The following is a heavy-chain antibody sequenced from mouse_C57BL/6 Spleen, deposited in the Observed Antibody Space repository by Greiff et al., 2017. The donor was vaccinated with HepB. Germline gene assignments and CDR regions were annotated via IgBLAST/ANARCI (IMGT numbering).Heavy chain of an antibody. CDR3: ARAYYSNPMDY. CDR2: INPSSGYT. J-gene: IGHJ2*01. V-gene: IGHV1-7*01. Sequence: QVQLQQSGAELAKPGASVKLSCKASGYTFTSYWMHWVKQRPGQGLEWIGYINPSSGYTKYNPKFKDKATLTADKSSSTDYMQLSSLTYEDTAIYYCARAYYSNPMDYWGQGTTLTVSS. CDR1: GYTFTSYW. D-gene: IGHD2-5*01.